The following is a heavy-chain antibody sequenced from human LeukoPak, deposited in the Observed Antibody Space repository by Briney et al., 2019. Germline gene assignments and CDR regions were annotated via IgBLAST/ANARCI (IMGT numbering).Heavy chain of an antibody. CDR1: GYTFTSYF. D-gene: IGHD3-22*01. J-gene: IGHJ4*02. V-gene: IGHV1-46*01. CDR2: INPSGGST. CDR3: ARDYAPDYYDRSGIDY. Sequence: ATVKLSCKASGYTFTSYFIHWVRQAPGQGLEWMGIINPSGGSTSYAQKFQGRVTMTSDTSTSTVYMELSSLRSEDTAVYYCARDYAPDYYDRSGIDYWGQGTV.